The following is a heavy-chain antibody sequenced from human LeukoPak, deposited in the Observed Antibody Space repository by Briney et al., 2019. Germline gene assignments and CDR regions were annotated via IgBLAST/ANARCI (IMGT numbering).Heavy chain of an antibody. CDR1: GLTFSSYG. CDR3: ARDKRYCSSGRCWGIQFGP. CDR2: ISYDGSNK. Sequence: GRSLRLSCAASGLTFSSYGMHWVRQAPGKGLEWVAVISYDGSNKYYADSVKGRFTISRDNSKNTVYLQMNSLSSEDTAVYYCARDKRYCSSGRCWGIQFGPWGQGTLVTVSS. V-gene: IGHV3-30*03. J-gene: IGHJ5*02. D-gene: IGHD2-15*01.